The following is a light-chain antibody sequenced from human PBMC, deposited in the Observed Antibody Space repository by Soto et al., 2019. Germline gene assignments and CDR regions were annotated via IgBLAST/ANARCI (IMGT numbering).Light chain of an antibody. J-gene: IGLJ1*01. CDR1: SSDVGGYNF. CDR3: SSYPSSSTLV. Sequence: QSALTQPAAVSGSPGQWITISCTGTSSDVGGYNFVAWYQQHPGKAPKIMTYDVTNRPSAVSNRFSGSKSGNTASLTISQLQAEDEADYYCSSYPSSSTLVFGTGTKVTVL. V-gene: IGLV2-14*01. CDR2: DVT.